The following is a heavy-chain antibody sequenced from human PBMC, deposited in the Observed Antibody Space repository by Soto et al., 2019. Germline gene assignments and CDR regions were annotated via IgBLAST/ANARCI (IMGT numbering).Heavy chain of an antibody. Sequence: TSETLSLTCAVSGGSISSGGYSWSWVRQPPGKGLEWIGYIYHSGNTYYNPSLKSRVTISVGRSKNQFSLKLSSVTAADTAVYYCARCCYYDSSGYYYPNWFDPWGQGTLVTVS. CDR3: ARCCYYDSSGYYYPNWFDP. CDR2: IYHSGNT. J-gene: IGHJ5*02. V-gene: IGHV4-30-2*01. CDR1: GGSISSGGYS. D-gene: IGHD3-22*01.